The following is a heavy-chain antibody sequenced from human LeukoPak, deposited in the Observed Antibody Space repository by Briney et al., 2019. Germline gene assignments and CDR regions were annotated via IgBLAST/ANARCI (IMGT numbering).Heavy chain of an antibody. D-gene: IGHD3-22*01. CDR2: IYHSGST. J-gene: IGHJ3*02. CDR1: GGSISSGGYY. V-gene: IGHV4-30-2*01. CDR3: ARVLLVPYYDSSGPHQNIGGDAFDI. Sequence: SETLSLTCTVSGGSISSGGYYWSWIRQPPGKGLEWIGYIYHSGSTYYNPSLKSRVTISVDRSKNQFSLKLSSVTAADTAVYYCARVLLVPYYDSSGPHQNIGGDAFDIWGQGTMVTVSS.